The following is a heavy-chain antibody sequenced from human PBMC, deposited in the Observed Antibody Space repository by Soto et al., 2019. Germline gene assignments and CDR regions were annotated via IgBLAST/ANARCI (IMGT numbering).Heavy chain of an antibody. CDR3: ARGSGSYVGQFDY. V-gene: IGHV4-31*03. CDR2: IYYSGST. CDR1: GGSISSGGYY. J-gene: IGHJ4*02. Sequence: PSETLSLTCTVSGGSISSGGYYWSWIRQHPGKGLEWIGYIYYSGSTYYNPSLKSRVTISVDTSKNQFSLKLSSVTAADTAVYYCARGSGSYVGQFDYWGQGTLVTVSS. D-gene: IGHD1-26*01.